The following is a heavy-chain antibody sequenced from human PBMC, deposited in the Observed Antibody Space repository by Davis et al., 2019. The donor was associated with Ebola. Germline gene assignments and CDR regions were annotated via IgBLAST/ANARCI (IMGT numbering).Heavy chain of an antibody. CDR2: IFHGGGT. D-gene: IGHD4-17*01. CDR1: GGSITSSDYC. CDR3: AGYGDYFLG. J-gene: IGHJ4*02. V-gene: IGHV4-30-2*01. Sequence: SDPLSLTFAVPGGSITSSDYCWRWLRQPPGKGLAWIGYIFHGGGTFYTPSLKSRVTISVDRSKNQFSLKLSSVTAADTAVYYCAGYGDYFLGWGQGTLVTVSS.